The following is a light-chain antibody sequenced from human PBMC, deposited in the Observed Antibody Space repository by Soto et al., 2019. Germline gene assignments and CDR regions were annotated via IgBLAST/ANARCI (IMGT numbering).Light chain of an antibody. Sequence: QSALTQPPSASGSPGQSVTISCTGTSSDVGAYNRVSWYQHHPGKAPKLMIYEVSKRPSGVPDRFSGSKSGNTASLTVSGLQAEDEADYYCTSYVGSSNVKWVFGGGTKLTVL. CDR3: TSYVGSSNVKWV. CDR1: SSDVGAYNR. CDR2: EVS. J-gene: IGLJ3*02. V-gene: IGLV2-8*01.